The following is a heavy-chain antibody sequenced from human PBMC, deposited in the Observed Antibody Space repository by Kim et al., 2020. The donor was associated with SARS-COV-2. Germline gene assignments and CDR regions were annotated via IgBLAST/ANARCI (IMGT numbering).Heavy chain of an antibody. Sequence: GGSLRLSCGVSGFTFSAYPINWVRQAPGRGLEWVATINSGGDKAYYSDSVKGRFTVSRDNSRNTLFLQMNYLRAEDTAVYYCAKDRVDTRVHFGELDSWGQGTLVTVSS. CDR3: AKDRVDTRVHFGELDS. D-gene: IGHD5-18*01. CDR1: GFTFSAYP. J-gene: IGHJ4*02. V-gene: IGHV3-23*01. CDR2: INSGGDKA.